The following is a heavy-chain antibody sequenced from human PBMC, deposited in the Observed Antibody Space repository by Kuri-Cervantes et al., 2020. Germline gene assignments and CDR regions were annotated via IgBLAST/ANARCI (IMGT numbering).Heavy chain of an antibody. CDR1: GFTFSSYW. Sequence: LSLTCAASGFTFSSYWMSWVRQAPGKGLEWVANIKQDGSEKYYVDSVKGRFTISRDNAKNSLYLQTNSLRAEDTAVYYCAQYKDADYDSSGYYYDAFDIWGQGTMVTVSS. V-gene: IGHV3-7*03. CDR3: AQYKDADYDSSGYYYDAFDI. CDR2: IKQDGSEK. J-gene: IGHJ3*02. D-gene: IGHD3-22*01.